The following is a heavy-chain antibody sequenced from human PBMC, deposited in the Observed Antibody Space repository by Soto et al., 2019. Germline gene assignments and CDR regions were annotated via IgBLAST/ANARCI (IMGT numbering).Heavy chain of an antibody. CDR2: IYYSGST. V-gene: IGHV4-59*01. CDR3: ARDRGSGSYYISGNWFDP. CDR1: GGSISSYY. D-gene: IGHD3-10*01. J-gene: IGHJ5*02. Sequence: SETLSLTCTVSGGSISSYYWSWIRQPPGKGLEWIGYIYYSGSTNYNPSLKSRVTISVDTSKNQFSLKLSSVTAADTAVYYCARDRGSGSYYISGNWFDPWGQGTLVTVSS.